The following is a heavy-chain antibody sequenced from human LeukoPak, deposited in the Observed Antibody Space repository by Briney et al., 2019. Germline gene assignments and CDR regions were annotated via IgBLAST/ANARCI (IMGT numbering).Heavy chain of an antibody. D-gene: IGHD2-2*01. CDR1: GFTFSSYA. CDR3: AKCSSVWPTSVDY. CDR2: ISGSDGTT. V-gene: IGHV3-23*01. Sequence: GGSLRLSCAASGFTFSSYAMSWVRQAPGKGLEWVSAISGSDGTTYYADSVEGRFTISRDNSKNTLYLQMNSLRGEDTAVFYCAKCSSVWPTSVDYWGQGTLVTVSS. J-gene: IGHJ4*02.